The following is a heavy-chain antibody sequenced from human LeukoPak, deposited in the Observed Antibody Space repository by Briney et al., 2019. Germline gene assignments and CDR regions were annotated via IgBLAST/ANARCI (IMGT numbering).Heavy chain of an antibody. V-gene: IGHV3-23*01. CDR3: AKHTEYYGSGSYRFDY. Sequence: GGSLRLSCAASGFTFSSYAMSWVRQAPGKGLEWVSAISGSGGSTYYADSVKGRFTISRDNSKNTLCLQMNSLRAEDTAVYYRAKHTEYYGSGSYRFDYWGQGTLVTVSS. J-gene: IGHJ4*02. D-gene: IGHD3-10*01. CDR1: GFTFSSYA. CDR2: ISGSGGST.